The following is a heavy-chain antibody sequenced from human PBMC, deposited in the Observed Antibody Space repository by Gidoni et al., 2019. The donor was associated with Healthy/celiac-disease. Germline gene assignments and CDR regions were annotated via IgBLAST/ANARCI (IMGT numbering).Heavy chain of an antibody. V-gene: IGHV3-9*01. CDR1: GFTFDDYA. CDR3: AKDIISSSWYFPVRFDP. Sequence: EVQLVESGGGLVQPGRSLRLSCAASGFTFDDYAMHWVRQASGKGLEWVSGISWNSGSIGYADAVKGRFTISRDNAKNSLYLQMNSLRAEDTALYYCAKDIISSSWYFPVRFDPWGQGTLVTVSS. CDR2: ISWNSGSI. J-gene: IGHJ5*02. D-gene: IGHD6-13*01.